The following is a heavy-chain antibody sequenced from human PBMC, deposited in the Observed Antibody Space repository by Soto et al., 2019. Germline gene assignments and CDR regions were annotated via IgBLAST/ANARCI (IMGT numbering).Heavy chain of an antibody. CDR3: ARASSHSPPTDY. V-gene: IGHV1-69*02. CDR2: IIPILGIA. J-gene: IGHJ4*02. Sequence: QVQLVQSGAEVKKPGSTVKVSCKASGGTFSSYTISWVRQAPGQELEWMGRIIPILGIANYAQKFQGRVTITADKSTSTAYMELSSLRSEDTAVYYCARASSHSPPTDYWGQGTLVTVSS. CDR1: GGTFSSYT. D-gene: IGHD2-15*01.